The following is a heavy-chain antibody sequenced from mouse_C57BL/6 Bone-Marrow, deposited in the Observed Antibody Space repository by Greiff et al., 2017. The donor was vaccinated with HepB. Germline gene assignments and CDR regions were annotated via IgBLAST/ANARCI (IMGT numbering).Heavy chain of an antibody. Sequence: HVQLQQPGAELVKPGASVKMSCKASGYTFTSYWITWVKQRPGQGLEWIGDIYPGSGSTNYNEKFKSKATLTVDTSSSTAYMQLSSLTSEDSAVYYCARPPISYAMDYWGQGTSVTVSS. CDR2: IYPGSGST. CDR1: GYTFTSYW. CDR3: ARPPISYAMDY. V-gene: IGHV1-55*01. J-gene: IGHJ4*01.